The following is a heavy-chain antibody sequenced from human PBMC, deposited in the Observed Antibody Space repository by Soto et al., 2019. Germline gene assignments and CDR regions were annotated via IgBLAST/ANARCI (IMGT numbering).Heavy chain of an antibody. CDR2: INLIGGYT. V-gene: IGHV1-46*01. CDR1: GYDFFKYN. CDR3: TRADSDVVILPDVRPLFDL. J-gene: IGHJ4*02. D-gene: IGHD2-21*02. Sequence: QVQLVQSGAEVKKPGASVKVSCKTSGYDFFKYNMHWVRQAPGQGLEWMGVINLIGGYTRHAQKFQGRVIMTRDTSSKIVYMELSGLTSADTAMYYCTRADSDVVILPDVRPLFDLWGQGALVTVSS.